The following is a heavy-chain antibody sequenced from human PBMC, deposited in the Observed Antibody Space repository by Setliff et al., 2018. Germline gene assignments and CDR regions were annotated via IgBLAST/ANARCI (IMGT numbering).Heavy chain of an antibody. CDR1: GYTFTSYG. V-gene: IGHV1-18*01. CDR3: ARVGSSSWLHPDVYYYHGIDV. D-gene: IGHD6-13*01. Sequence: ASVKVSCKASGYTFTSYGISWVRQAPGQGLEWMGWISAYNGNTNYAQKLQGRVTMNTDTSTSTAYMELRSLRSDDTAVYYCARVGSSSWLHPDVYYYHGIDVWGKGTTVTVSS. CDR2: ISAYNGNT. J-gene: IGHJ6*04.